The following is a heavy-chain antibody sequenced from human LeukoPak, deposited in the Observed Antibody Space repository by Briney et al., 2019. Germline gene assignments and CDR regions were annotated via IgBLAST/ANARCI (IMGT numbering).Heavy chain of an antibody. CDR3: ARVDYCDYGFDY. D-gene: IGHD4-17*01. CDR1: GFTVSSNY. CDR2: IYSGGST. J-gene: IGHJ4*02. V-gene: IGHV3-66*01. Sequence: GGSLRLSCAASGFTVSSNYLSWVRQAPGKGLEWVSVIYSGGSTYYADSVKGRFTISRDNSKNTLYLQMNSLRAEDTAVYYCARVDYCDYGFDYWGQGTLVTVSS.